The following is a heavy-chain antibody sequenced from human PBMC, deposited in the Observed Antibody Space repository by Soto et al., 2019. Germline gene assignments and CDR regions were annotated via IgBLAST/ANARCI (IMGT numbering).Heavy chain of an antibody. Sequence: EVQLVESGGRLVQPGGSLRLSCAASGFTVSSNYMSWVRQAPGKGLEWVSVIYSGDSTYYADSVKGRFTISRDNSKNTVYLEMNSLRAGDTAVYYCARGRIPTGMDVWGQGHTVTVSS. CDR1: GFTVSSNY. J-gene: IGHJ6*02. CDR3: ARGRIPTGMDV. CDR2: IYSGDST. V-gene: IGHV3-66*01.